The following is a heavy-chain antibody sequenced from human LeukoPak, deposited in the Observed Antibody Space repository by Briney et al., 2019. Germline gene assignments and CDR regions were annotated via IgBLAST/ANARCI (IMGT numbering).Heavy chain of an antibody. CDR2: ISSSSSSYI. CDR1: GFTFSSYS. CDR3: AREEVKSFDN. Sequence: PGGSLRLSCAASGFTFSSYSMNWVRQAPGKGLEWVSSISSSSSSYIYYADSVKGRFTVSRDNAKNSLYLQMNNLRVEDTAVYYCAREEVKSFDNWGQGTLVTVSS. J-gene: IGHJ4*02. V-gene: IGHV3-21*04.